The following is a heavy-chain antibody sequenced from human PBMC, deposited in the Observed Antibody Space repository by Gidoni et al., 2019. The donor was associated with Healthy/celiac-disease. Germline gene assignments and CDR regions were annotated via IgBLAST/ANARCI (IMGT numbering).Heavy chain of an antibody. CDR3: ARGRGLRSSSVGRWFDP. Sequence: QVQLVQSGAEVLKPGASVKVSCKASAYTFTSYDINWVRQATGQGLEWMGWMNPNSGNTGYAQKFQGRVTMTRNTSISTAYMELSSLGSEDTAVYYCARGRGLRSSSVGRWFDPWGQGTLVTVSS. J-gene: IGHJ5*02. V-gene: IGHV1-8*01. CDR1: AYTFTSYD. D-gene: IGHD1-26*01. CDR2: MNPNSGNT.